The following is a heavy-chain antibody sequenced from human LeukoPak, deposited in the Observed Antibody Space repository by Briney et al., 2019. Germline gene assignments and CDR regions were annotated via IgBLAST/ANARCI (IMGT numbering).Heavy chain of an antibody. CDR3: ARSQYYDFWSGYRNSPSGFDY. J-gene: IGHJ4*02. CDR1: GGTFSSYA. Sequence: ASVKVSCKASGGTFSSYAISWVRQAPGQGLEWMGGIIPIFGTANYAQKFQGRVTITADESTSTAYMELSSLRSEDTAVYYCARSQYYDFWSGYRNSPSGFDYWGQGTLVTVSS. D-gene: IGHD3-3*01. V-gene: IGHV1-69*13. CDR2: IIPIFGTA.